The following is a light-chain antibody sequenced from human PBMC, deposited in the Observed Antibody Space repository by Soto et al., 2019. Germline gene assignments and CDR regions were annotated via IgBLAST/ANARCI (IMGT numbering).Light chain of an antibody. CDR2: KAS. Sequence: IQMTQSPSTLSGSLGDRVTSTCRDSQTISSWLAWYQQKPGKAPKLLIYKASRLERGVPSRFSGSESGTEFTLPLTSLQAADFATYSCQQYDNYWTFGQGPKV. V-gene: IGKV1-5*03. J-gene: IGKJ1*01. CDR1: QTISSW. CDR3: QQYDNYWT.